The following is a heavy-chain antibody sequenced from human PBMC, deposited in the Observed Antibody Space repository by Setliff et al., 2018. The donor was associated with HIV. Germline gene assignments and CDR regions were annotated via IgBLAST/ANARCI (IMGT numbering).Heavy chain of an antibody. Sequence: LSCAASGYTFRHYAMTWVRQAPGKGLQYVSAISSNGGSTFYANFVKGRFTISRDNSKNTLYLQLNGLRADDTAVYYCARQAYSINMVRGIISPRFYYYMDVWGKGTTVTVSS. D-gene: IGHD3-10*01. J-gene: IGHJ6*03. CDR3: ARQAYSINMVRGIISPRFYYYMDV. CDR1: GYTFRHYA. CDR2: ISSNGGST. V-gene: IGHV3-64*01.